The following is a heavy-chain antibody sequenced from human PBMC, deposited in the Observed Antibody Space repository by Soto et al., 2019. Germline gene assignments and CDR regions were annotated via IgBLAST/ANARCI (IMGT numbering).Heavy chain of an antibody. V-gene: IGHV3-64*01. Sequence: GGSLRLSCAASGFTFSSYAMHWVRQAPGKGLEYVSAISSNGGSAYYANFVKGRFTISADNSKNTLYLQMGSLRSEDMAVYYCARDGIAAAGMGFFDYWGQGTLVTVSS. D-gene: IGHD6-13*01. CDR2: ISSNGGSA. CDR1: GFTFSSYA. CDR3: ARDGIAAAGMGFFDY. J-gene: IGHJ4*02.